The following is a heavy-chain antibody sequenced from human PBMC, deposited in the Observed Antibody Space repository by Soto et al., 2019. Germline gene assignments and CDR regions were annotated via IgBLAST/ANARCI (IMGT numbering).Heavy chain of an antibody. J-gene: IGHJ6*03. CDR2: IYYSGST. CDR1: GGSISSSSYY. V-gene: IGHV4-39*01. D-gene: IGHD4-4*01. CDR3: ARLYTVTTTGYYYYYMDV. Sequence: SETLSLTCTVSGGSISSSSYYWGWIRQPPGKGLEWIGSIYYSGSTYYNPSLKSRVTISVDTSKNQFSLKLSSVTAADTAVYYCARLYTVTTTGYYYYYMDVWGKGTTVTVSS.